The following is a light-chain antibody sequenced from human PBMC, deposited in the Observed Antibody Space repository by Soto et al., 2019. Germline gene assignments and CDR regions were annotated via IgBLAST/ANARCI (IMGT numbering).Light chain of an antibody. J-gene: IGLJ2*01. CDR2: HDS. Sequence: SSELTQPPSVSVAPGQTARITCGGNNIGSKSVHWYPQKPGQAPVLVVYHDSDRPSGIPERFSGSNSGNTATLTISRVEAGDEADYYCQVWDSSSNHPVFGGGTKVTVL. CDR3: QVWDSSSNHPV. CDR1: NIGSKS. V-gene: IGLV3-21*02.